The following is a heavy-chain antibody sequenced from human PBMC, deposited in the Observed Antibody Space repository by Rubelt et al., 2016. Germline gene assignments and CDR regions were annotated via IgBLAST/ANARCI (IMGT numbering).Heavy chain of an antibody. J-gene: IGHJ6*02. V-gene: IGHV3-33*01. CDR2: IWYDGSNK. Sequence: VAVIWYDGSNKYYADSVKGRFTISRDNSKNTLYLQMNSLRAEDTAVYYCARDGRTVPAATPRGGAYYYGMDVWGQGTTVTVSS. CDR3: ARDGRTVPAATPRGGAYYYGMDV. D-gene: IGHD2-2*01.